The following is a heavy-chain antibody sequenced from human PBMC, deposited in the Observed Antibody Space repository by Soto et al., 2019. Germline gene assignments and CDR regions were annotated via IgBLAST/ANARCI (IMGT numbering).Heavy chain of an antibody. J-gene: IGHJ4*02. CDR2: ISDSGYDT. Sequence: PGGSLRLACAAAAFTFSTYGMRWVRQAPNEGLEWVSSISDSGYDTWYADSVRGRFTISRDNSRQMLDLEMNSLRIEGTAVYFCANGHKCASEYWGPGPLVTLSS. V-gene: IGHV3-23*01. CDR3: ANGHKCASEY. CDR1: AFTFSTYG.